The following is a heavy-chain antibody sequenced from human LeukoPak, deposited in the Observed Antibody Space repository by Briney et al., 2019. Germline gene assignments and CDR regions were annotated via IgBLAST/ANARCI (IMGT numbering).Heavy chain of an antibody. CDR2: INHSGST. CDR3: ARQAKRIWSPYYFDY. Sequence: SETLSLTCAVYVGSFSGYYWSWIRQPPAKGLAGIGEINHSGSTNYNPSLKTRVTISVDTTKNQFILMQSSVTAADAAVYYCARQAKRIWSPYYFDYWGQGTLVTVSS. J-gene: IGHJ4*02. V-gene: IGHV4-34*01. CDR1: VGSFSGYY. D-gene: IGHD3-3*01.